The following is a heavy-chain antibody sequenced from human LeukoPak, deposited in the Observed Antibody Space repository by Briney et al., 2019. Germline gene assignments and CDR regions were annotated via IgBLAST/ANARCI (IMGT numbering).Heavy chain of an antibody. CDR3: ARELIYGDYVHYFDY. CDR2: IIPTFGTA. Sequence: ASVKVSCKASGGTFSSYAISWVRQAPGQGLEWMGGIIPTFGTANYAQKFQGRVTITADESTSTAYMELRSLRSDDTAVYYCARELIYGDYVHYFDYWGQGTLVTVSS. D-gene: IGHD4-17*01. CDR1: GGTFSSYA. J-gene: IGHJ4*02. V-gene: IGHV1-69*13.